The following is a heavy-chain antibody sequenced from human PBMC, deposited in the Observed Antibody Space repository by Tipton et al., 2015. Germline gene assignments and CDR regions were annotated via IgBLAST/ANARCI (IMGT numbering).Heavy chain of an antibody. J-gene: IGHJ4*02. V-gene: IGHV3-23*01. CDR3: AKCIWGTGTHINPRDY. CDR1: GFTFSSYA. D-gene: IGHD1-1*01. Sequence: SLRLSCAASGFTFSSYAMTWVRQAPGKGLEWVSGISGSGDMTYYADSVKGRFSISRDNSKNTLFLQMNSLRAEDTAVYYCAKCIWGTGTHINPRDYWGPGTLVTVSS. CDR2: ISGSGDMT.